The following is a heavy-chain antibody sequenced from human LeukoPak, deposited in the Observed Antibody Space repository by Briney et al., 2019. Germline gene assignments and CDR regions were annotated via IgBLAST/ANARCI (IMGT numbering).Heavy chain of an antibody. CDR3: ATAEWEYFYFDS. V-gene: IGHV4-31*03. Sequence: KASETLSLTCTVSGGSVSRGGHYWSWIRQHPGKGLEWIGFTSYSGGTYYNPSLMGRIVISVDTSQNQFSLKMRDVTAADTAVYFCATAEWEYFYFDSWGQGALVAVSS. CDR1: GGSVSRGGHY. CDR2: TSYSGGT. D-gene: IGHD2/OR15-2a*01. J-gene: IGHJ4*02.